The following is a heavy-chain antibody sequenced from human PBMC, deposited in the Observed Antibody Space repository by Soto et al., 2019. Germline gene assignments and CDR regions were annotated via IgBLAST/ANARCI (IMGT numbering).Heavy chain of an antibody. CDR2: IYYTGRT. CDR1: GGSIRSSAYF. CDR3: ARIYSGYDDAGALDI. J-gene: IGHJ3*02. D-gene: IGHD5-12*01. Sequence: QLQVQESGPGLVKPSETLSLTCTVSGGSIRSSAYFWGWIRQPPGKGLEWIGKIYYTGRTSYNPSLKSRITIASVTSKNRFTLKLSSATAADTSVYFCARIYSGYDDAGALDIWGQGTRVTVSS. V-gene: IGHV4-39*01.